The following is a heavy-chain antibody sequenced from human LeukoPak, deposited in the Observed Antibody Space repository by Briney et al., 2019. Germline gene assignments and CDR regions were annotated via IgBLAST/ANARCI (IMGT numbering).Heavy chain of an antibody. V-gene: IGHV1-8*01. Sequence: GASVKVSCKASGFGFSTYDINWVRQAAGQGLEWMGWINPKSYNTGFAQRSQGRVTMTTNTSINIAYMELGSLTSEDTAVYFCARGRGFLPAASPFDYWGQGTLVTVSS. CDR1: GFGFSTYD. J-gene: IGHJ4*02. CDR2: INPKSYNT. D-gene: IGHD2-2*01. CDR3: ARGRGFLPAASPFDY.